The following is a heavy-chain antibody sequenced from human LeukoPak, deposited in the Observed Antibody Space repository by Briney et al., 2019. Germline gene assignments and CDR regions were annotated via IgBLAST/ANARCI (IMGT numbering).Heavy chain of an antibody. D-gene: IGHD1-1*01. Sequence: SETLSLTCTVSGGSISNYYWSWIRQPPGKGLEWIGYIYYSGSTYYNPSLKSRVTISVDTSKNQFSLKLTSVTAADTAVYYCARDFRNAHYGMDVWGQGTTVTVSS. J-gene: IGHJ6*02. CDR3: ARDFRNAHYGMDV. V-gene: IGHV4-59*01. CDR2: IYYSGST. CDR1: GGSISNYY.